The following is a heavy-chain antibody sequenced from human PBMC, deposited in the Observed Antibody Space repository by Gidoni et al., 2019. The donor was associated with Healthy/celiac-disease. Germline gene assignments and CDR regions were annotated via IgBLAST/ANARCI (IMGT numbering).Heavy chain of an antibody. CDR1: GFNFIICT. CDR3: ASEDY. V-gene: IGHV3-21*01. J-gene: IGHJ4*02. Sequence: EVQLVESGGGVSKPGGSLRLYCAASGFNFIICTMNWVRQAPGKGLDCVLSFSCSISYIYYADSVKGRFTISRDNAKNSLYLHMNSRRAEDTAVYYCASEDYWGQGTLVTVSS. CDR2: FSCSISYI.